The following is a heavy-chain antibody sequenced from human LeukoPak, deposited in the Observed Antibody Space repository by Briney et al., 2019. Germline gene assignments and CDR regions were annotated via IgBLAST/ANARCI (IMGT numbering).Heavy chain of an antibody. CDR3: TTEGYGDYEVGFDY. Sequence: GGSLRLSCAASGFTFSNAWMSWVRQAPGKGLEWVGRIKSKTDGGTTDYAAPVKGRFTISRDDSKNTPYLQMNSLKTEDTAVYYCTTEGYGDYEVGFDYWGQGTLVTVSS. D-gene: IGHD4-17*01. J-gene: IGHJ4*02. V-gene: IGHV3-15*01. CDR1: GFTFSNAW. CDR2: IKSKTDGGTT.